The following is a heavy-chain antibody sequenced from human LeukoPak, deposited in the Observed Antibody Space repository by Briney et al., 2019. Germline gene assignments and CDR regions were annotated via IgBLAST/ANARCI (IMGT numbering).Heavy chain of an antibody. J-gene: IGHJ4*02. D-gene: IGHD1-7*01. CDR3: ERLGGGGTRGEYYFDY. CDR1: GGSICSISYY. CDR2: IYYSGST. V-gene: IGHV4-39*01. Sequence: ASETLSLTCSGSGGSICSISYYWGWICQPPGKGLEWIGSIYYSGSTYYHPSLKSRVTISVDTSKNQFSRKLSSVAAAEKAVSYLERLGGGGTRGEYYFDYWAREPWSPSPQ.